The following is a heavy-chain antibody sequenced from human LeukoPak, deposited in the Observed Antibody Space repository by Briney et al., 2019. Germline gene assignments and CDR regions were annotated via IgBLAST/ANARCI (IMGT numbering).Heavy chain of an antibody. J-gene: IGHJ6*03. CDR1: GGTSSSYA. Sequence: ASVKVSCKASGGTSSSYAISWVRQAPGQGLEWMGGIIPIFGTANYAQKFQGRVTITADKSTSTAYMELSSLRSEDTAVYYCARITSVDYYYYMDVWGKGTTVTVSS. CDR3: ARITSVDYYYYMDV. CDR2: IIPIFGTA. D-gene: IGHD1-14*01. V-gene: IGHV1-69*06.